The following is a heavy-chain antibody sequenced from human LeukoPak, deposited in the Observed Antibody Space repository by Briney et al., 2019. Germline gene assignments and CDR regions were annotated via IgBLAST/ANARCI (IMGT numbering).Heavy chain of an antibody. CDR1: GFTSSSYA. Sequence: GGSLRLSCAASGFTSSSYAMTWVRQAPGKGLEWVSGISDSGYNTYYADSVKGRFTISRDNPKNTLYLQMNSLRAEDTAVYYCAKAAWGASGSYFFDHWGQGTLVTVSS. D-gene: IGHD1-26*01. V-gene: IGHV3-23*01. CDR2: ISDSGYNT. CDR3: AKAAWGASGSYFFDH. J-gene: IGHJ4*02.